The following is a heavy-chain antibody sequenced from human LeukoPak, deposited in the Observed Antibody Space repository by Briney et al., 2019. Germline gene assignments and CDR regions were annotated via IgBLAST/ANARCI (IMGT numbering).Heavy chain of an antibody. J-gene: IGHJ4*02. CDR1: GFTFSSYS. CDR3: ARAGDILWWEPLADY. CDR2: ISSSSSYI. Sequence: NTGGSLRLSCAASGFTFSSYSMNWVRQAPGKGLEWVSSISSSSSYIYYADSVKGRFTISRDNAKNSLYLQMNSLRAEDTAVYYCARAGDILWWEPLADYWGQGTLVTVSS. D-gene: IGHD4/OR15-4a*01. V-gene: IGHV3-21*01.